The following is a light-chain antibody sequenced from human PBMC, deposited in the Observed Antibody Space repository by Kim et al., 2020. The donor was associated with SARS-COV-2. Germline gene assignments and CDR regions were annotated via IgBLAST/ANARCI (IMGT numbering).Light chain of an antibody. CDR2: DVS. CDR1: SSEVGDYNY. V-gene: IGLV2-11*01. Sequence: GQSVTISWTGTSSEVGDYNYGSWYQQHPDKAPKLVAYDVSKRPSGVPDRFSGSKSGNTASLTISGLQAEDEADYYCCSYAGSYTLLFGGGTQLTVL. J-gene: IGLJ2*01. CDR3: CSYAGSYTLL.